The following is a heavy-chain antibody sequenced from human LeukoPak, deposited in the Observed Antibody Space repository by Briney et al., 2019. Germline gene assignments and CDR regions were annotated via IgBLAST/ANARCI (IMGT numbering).Heavy chain of an antibody. CDR3: ARAGSGSYYNPFDY. D-gene: IGHD3-10*01. CDR1: GFTFSSYG. Sequence: GGSLRLSCAASGFTFSSYGMHWVRQAPGKGLEWVAFIRYDGSNKYYADSVKGRFTISRDNSKNTLYLQMNSLRAEDTAVYYCARAGSGSYYNPFDYWGQGTLVTVSS. CDR2: IRYDGSNK. V-gene: IGHV3-30*02. J-gene: IGHJ4*02.